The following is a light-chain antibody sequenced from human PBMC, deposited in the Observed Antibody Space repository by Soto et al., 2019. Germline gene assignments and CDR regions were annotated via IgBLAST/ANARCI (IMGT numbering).Light chain of an antibody. CDR2: AAS. J-gene: IGKJ2*01. Sequence: ILLTQSPITLSLSPGETATLSCRASRSVSGNLAWYQHRPGQAPRLLIYAASARATGVPARFSGSGSGTDYILTISGLQSEDSAIYYCQQSIMWTPYTFGQGTKLEIK. V-gene: IGKV3-15*01. CDR1: RSVSGN. CDR3: QQSIMWTPYT.